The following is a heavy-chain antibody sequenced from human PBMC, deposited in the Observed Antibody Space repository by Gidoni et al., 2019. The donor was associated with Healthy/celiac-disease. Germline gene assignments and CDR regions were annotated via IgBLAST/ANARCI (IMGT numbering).Heavy chain of an antibody. CDR1: GFTFSRCG. D-gene: IGHD2-2*01. J-gene: IGHJ6*03. Sequence: QVQLVESGGGVVQPGRSLRLTCAASGFTFSRCGMHWVRQAPGKGLEWVAVISYDGSNKYYADSVKGRFTISRDNSKNTLYLQMNSLRAEDTAVYYCAKAAVRYCSSTSCFYYYYYMDVWGKGTTVTVSS. V-gene: IGHV3-30*18. CDR3: AKAAVRYCSSTSCFYYYYYMDV. CDR2: ISYDGSNK.